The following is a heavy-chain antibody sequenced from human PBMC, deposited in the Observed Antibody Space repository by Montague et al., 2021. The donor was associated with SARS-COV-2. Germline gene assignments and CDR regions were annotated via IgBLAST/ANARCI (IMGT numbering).Heavy chain of an antibody. D-gene: IGHD5-12*01. CDR2: IWYDGSNK. Sequence: SLRLSCAASGFTFSSYAMHWVRQAPGKGLEWVAVIWYDGSNKYYVDSVKGRFTISRDNSNLYLQMNSLRVEDTAVYYCARNRRSYSGYDSEADYWGQGTLVTVCS. J-gene: IGHJ4*02. V-gene: IGHV3-33*08. CDR3: ARNRRSYSGYDSEADY. CDR1: GFTFSSYA.